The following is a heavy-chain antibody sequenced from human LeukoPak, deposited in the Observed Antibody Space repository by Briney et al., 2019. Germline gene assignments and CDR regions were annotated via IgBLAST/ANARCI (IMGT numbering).Heavy chain of an antibody. Sequence: GASVKVSCKASGYTFTSYYMHWVRQAPGQRLEWMGIINPGGDSTRYAQKFQGRVTMTRDTSTSTVYMELRSLRSDDTAVYYCARVRCEGGCSIAVAALTGTTAFDIWGQGTMVTVSS. CDR2: INPGGDST. CDR1: GYTFTSYY. CDR3: ARVRCEGGCSIAVAALTGTTAFDI. J-gene: IGHJ3*02. V-gene: IGHV1-46*01. D-gene: IGHD6-19*01.